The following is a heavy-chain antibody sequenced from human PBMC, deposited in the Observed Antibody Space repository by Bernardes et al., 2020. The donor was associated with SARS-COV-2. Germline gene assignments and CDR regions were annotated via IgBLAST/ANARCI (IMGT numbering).Heavy chain of an antibody. V-gene: IGHV4-59*01. D-gene: IGHD2-15*01. CDR2: IYYSGST. CDR1: GGSISSYY. J-gene: IGHJ2*01. CDR3: ARGNGWQTGSWYFDL. Sequence: SETLSLTCTASGGSISSYYWSWIRQPPGKGLEWIGYIYYSGSTNYNPSLKSRVTISVDTSKNQFSLKLSSVTAADTAVYYCARGNGWQTGSWYFDLWGRGTLVTVSS.